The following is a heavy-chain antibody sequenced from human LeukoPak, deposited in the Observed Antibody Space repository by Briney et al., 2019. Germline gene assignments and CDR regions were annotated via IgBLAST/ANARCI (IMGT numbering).Heavy chain of an antibody. Sequence: GGFLRLSCAASGFTFSSYAMSWVRQAPGKGLEWVSAISGSGGSTYYADSVKGRFTISRDNSKNTLYLQMNSLRAEDTAVYYCAKSRWETYAVRAFDIWGQGTMVTVSS. CDR1: GFTFSSYA. J-gene: IGHJ3*02. V-gene: IGHV3-23*01. D-gene: IGHD1-26*01. CDR3: AKSRWETYAVRAFDI. CDR2: ISGSGGST.